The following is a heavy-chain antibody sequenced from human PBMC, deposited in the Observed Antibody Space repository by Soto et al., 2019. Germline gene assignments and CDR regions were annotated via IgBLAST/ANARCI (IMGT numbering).Heavy chain of an antibody. CDR1: GFTFSSYA. CDR3: ARVHNVLRFLEWLLSDYYYYGMDV. CDR2: ISYDGSNK. D-gene: IGHD3-3*01. Sequence: PGGSLRLSCAASGFTFSSYAMHWVCQAPGKGLELAAVISYDGSNKYYADSVKGRFTTSRDNSKNSLYLQMNSLRAEDTAVYYCARVHNVLRFLEWLLSDYYYYGMDVWGQGTTVTVSS. J-gene: IGHJ6*02. V-gene: IGHV3-30-3*01.